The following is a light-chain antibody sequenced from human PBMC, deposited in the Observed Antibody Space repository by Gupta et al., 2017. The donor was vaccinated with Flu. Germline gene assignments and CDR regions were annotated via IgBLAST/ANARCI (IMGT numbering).Light chain of an antibody. J-gene: IGKJ4*01. CDR1: QSVKGA. CDR3: QQRDDWPLT. Sequence: EVVLTQSPATLSWSPGERATLSCRASQSVKGALAWYQQKPGQAPRLLVYDASNRADGIPGKFSSSGSGTEFTLTISNREPEDFAVYYCQQRDDWPLTFGGGTKVEIK. V-gene: IGKV3-11*01. CDR2: DAS.